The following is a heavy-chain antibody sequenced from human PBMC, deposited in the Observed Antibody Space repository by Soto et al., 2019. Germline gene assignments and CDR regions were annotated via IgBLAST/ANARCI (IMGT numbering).Heavy chain of an antibody. CDR1: GGSFSGYY. V-gene: IGHV4-34*01. CDR3: ARGGFWSDYNWFDP. Sequence: NPSETLSLTCAVYGGSFSGYYWSWIRQPPGKGLEWIGEINHSGSTNYNPSLKSRVTISVDTSKNQFSLKLSSVTAADTAVYYCARGGFWSDYNWFDPWGQGTLVTVSS. D-gene: IGHD3-3*01. CDR2: INHSGST. J-gene: IGHJ5*02.